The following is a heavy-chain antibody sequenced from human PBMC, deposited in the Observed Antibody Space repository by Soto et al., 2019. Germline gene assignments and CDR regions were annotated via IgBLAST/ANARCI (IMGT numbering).Heavy chain of an antibody. J-gene: IGHJ6*02. Sequence: EVQLLDSGGNWVQPGGSLRLSCAASGFSFSTYAISWVRQAPCKGLEWVSAISGSGGSTYYADSVKGRFTISRHTSKSTLYLQMNSLRAEDTAVYYCAKGVNYYDSSGYYSYYYNGMDVWGQGTTVTVSS. CDR1: GFSFSTYA. V-gene: IGHV3-23*01. D-gene: IGHD3-22*01. CDR2: ISGSGGST. CDR3: AKGVNYYDSSGYYSYYYNGMDV.